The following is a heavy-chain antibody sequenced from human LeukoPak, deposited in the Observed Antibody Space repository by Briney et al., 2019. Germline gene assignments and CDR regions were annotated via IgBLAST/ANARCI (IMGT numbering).Heavy chain of an antibody. D-gene: IGHD2-2*01. CDR2: INPNSGGT. CDR3: ARVKIGYCSSTSCHPHYYYYYYMDV. CDR1: GYTFTGYY. J-gene: IGHJ6*03. Sequence: ASVKVSCKASGYTFTGYYMHWVRQAPGQGLEWMGWINPNSGGTNYAQKFQGRVTVTRDTSISTAYMELSRLRSDDTAVYYCARVKIGYCSSTSCHPHYYYYYYMDVWGKGTTVTVSS. V-gene: IGHV1-2*02.